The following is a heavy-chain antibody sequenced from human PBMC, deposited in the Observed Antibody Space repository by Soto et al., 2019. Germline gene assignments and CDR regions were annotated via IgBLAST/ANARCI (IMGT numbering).Heavy chain of an antibody. CDR3: AKKGYYPSGKINLFDS. CDR2: VDHSGRT. D-gene: IGHD3-10*01. Sequence: SEALSVTSDVSGYSSSSDYYWGWIRQPPGKGLEWIVSVDHSGRTYYSPSLRSRLTIFIDTSKNQFSLRLTSVTAADTAMYFCAKKGYYPSGKINLFDSWGPGTLVTVSS. J-gene: IGHJ4*02. V-gene: IGHV4-38-2*01. CDR1: GYSSSSDYY.